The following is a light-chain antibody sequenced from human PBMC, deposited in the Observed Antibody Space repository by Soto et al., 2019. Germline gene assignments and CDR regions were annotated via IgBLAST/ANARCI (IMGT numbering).Light chain of an antibody. V-gene: IGKV3-20*01. CDR3: QQYDTSPWT. Sequence: EIVLTQSPGTLSLSPGERATLSCRASQSVSSSYLAWYQQKPGQAPRFLIYGASSRATGIPDRFSGSGSGTDFTLTISRLEPEDFAVYYCQQYDTSPWTFGQGNKVDIK. CDR1: QSVSSSY. CDR2: GAS. J-gene: IGKJ1*01.